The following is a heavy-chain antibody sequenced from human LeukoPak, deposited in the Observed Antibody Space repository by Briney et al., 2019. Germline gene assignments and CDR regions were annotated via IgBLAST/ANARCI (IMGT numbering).Heavy chain of an antibody. Sequence: SQTLSLTCTVSGGSISSVGYYWSWIRQHRGKGLECIEFIYYTGTTTYYNPSLKSRATISVDTSKNHFSLKLTSVTAADTAVYYCARATGGAAAADFDPWGQGTLVTVSS. CDR3: ARATGGAAAADFDP. CDR1: GGSISSVGYY. V-gene: IGHV4-31*03. CDR2: IYYTGTTT. J-gene: IGHJ5*02. D-gene: IGHD6-13*01.